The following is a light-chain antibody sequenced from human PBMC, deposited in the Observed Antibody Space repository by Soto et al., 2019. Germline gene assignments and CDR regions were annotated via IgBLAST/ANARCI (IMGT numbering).Light chain of an antibody. V-gene: IGLV2-14*01. Sequence: QSVLTQPASVSGSPGQSITISCTGTSTDVGDSNHVSWYQHHLGKAPKLIIYEVSYRPSGVSNRFSGSKSAYTASLTISGLQAEDEADYYCNSQTTSGIRVFGTGTKVTVL. CDR1: STDVGDSNH. CDR3: NSQTTSGIRV. J-gene: IGLJ1*01. CDR2: EVS.